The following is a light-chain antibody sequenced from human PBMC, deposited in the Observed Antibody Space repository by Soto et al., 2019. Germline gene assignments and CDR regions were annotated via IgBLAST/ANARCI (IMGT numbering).Light chain of an antibody. J-gene: IGKJ1*01. CDR1: QSIDSW. CDR2: KAS. V-gene: IGKV1-5*03. CDR3: QQYNVYWT. Sequence: DIPMTQSPSTLSASVGDRVTITCRASQSIDSWLAWYQQKPGKAPKLLIYKASSLESGVPSRFSGNGSGTEFTLTISSLQPDDFATYHCQQYNVYWTFGQGTKVEIK.